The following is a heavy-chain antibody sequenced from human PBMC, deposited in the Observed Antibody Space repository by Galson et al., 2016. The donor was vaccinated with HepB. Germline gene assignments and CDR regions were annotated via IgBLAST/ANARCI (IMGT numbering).Heavy chain of an antibody. V-gene: IGHV3-23*05. D-gene: IGHD3-10*01. Sequence: SLRLSCAGSEFTFSNHAMTWVRQAPGKGLEWVSLINGSGSDTFNADSVKGRFTISRDNSRNTLSLQMNSLRAEDTGIHYCVKTSGSGDPGYFHMDVWGQGTTVTVSS. CDR1: EFTFSNHA. CDR2: INGSGSDT. CDR3: VKTSGSGDPGYFHMDV. J-gene: IGHJ6*02.